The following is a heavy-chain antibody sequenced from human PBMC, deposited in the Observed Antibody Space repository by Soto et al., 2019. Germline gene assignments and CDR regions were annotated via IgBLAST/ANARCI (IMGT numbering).Heavy chain of an antibody. CDR2: INAGNGNT. CDR3: ASYGDYDNFDY. Sequence: ASVQVSCMACVDTFTSYAVNWVREAPGQRLEWMGWINAGNGNTKYSQKFQGRVTITRDTSASTAYMELSSLSSEDTAVYYCASYGDYDNFDYWGQGTLVTVSS. D-gene: IGHD4-17*01. V-gene: IGHV1-3*01. J-gene: IGHJ4*02. CDR1: VDTFTSYA.